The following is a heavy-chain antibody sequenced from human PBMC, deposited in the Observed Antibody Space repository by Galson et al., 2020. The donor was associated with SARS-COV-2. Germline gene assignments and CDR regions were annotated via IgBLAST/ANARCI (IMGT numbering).Heavy chain of an antibody. CDR3: ARVTDYYDRWFDY. J-gene: IGHJ4*02. CDR1: GGSVSRSSYY. CDR2: IYYTGRP. D-gene: IGHD3-22*01. Sequence: SETLSLTCTVSGGSVSRSSYYWSWVRQPPGTGLEWNGYIYYTGRPNYNPSLKSRVTISLDASENQFSLKLSSVTAADTAFYYCARVTDYYDRWFDYWGQGTLVTVSS. V-gene: IGHV4-61*01.